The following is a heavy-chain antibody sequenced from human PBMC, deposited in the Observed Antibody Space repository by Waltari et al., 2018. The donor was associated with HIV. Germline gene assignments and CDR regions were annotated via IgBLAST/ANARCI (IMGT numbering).Heavy chain of an antibody. J-gene: IGHJ6*02. CDR1: GYTFTSYD. CDR3: ARLPVPYYYYGMDV. V-gene: IGHV1-8*01. D-gene: IGHD3-10*02. Sequence: QVQLVQSGAEVKKPGASVKVSCKASGYTFTSYDLNWVRQATGQGLEWMGWMNPNSGNTGYAQKFQGRVTMTRNTSISTAYMELSSLRSEDTAVYYCARLPVPYYYYGMDVWGQGTTVTVSS. CDR2: MNPNSGNT.